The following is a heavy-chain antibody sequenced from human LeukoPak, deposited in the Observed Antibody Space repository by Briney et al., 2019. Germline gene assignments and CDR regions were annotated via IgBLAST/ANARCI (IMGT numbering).Heavy chain of an antibody. CDR3: ARSTDYYYGSGRELRVFDY. V-gene: IGHV4-61*02. J-gene: IGHJ4*02. Sequence: SETLSLTCTVSGGSISSGSYYWSWIRQPAGKGLEWIGRIYTSGSTYYNPSLKSRVTISVDTSKNQFSLKLSSVTAADTAVYYCARSTDYYYGSGRELRVFDYWGQGTLVTVSS. CDR1: GGSISSGSYY. D-gene: IGHD3-10*01. CDR2: IYTSGST.